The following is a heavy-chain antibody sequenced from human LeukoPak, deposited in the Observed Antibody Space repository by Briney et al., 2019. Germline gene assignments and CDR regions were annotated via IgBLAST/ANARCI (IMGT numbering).Heavy chain of an antibody. Sequence: ASVKVSCKASGGTFSSYATSWVRQAPGQGLEWMGWISAYNGNTNYAQKLQGRVTMTTDTSTSTAYMELRSLRSDDTAVYYCARVAGGGYCSGGSCYHNWFDPWGQGTLITVSS. CDR1: GGTFSSYA. J-gene: IGHJ5*02. CDR2: ISAYNGNT. D-gene: IGHD2-15*01. CDR3: ARVAGGGYCSGGSCYHNWFDP. V-gene: IGHV1-18*01.